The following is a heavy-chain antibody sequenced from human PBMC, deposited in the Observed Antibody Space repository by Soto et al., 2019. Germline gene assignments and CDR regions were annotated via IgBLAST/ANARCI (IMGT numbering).Heavy chain of an antibody. Sequence: GGSLRLSCAASGFTFSDYYMSWVRQAPGKGLEWVSAISGSGGSTYYADSVKGRFTISRDNSKNTLYLQMNSLRAEDTAVYYCAKELDSGSSPPVYFDYWGQGTLVTVSS. CDR2: ISGSGGST. V-gene: IGHV3-23*01. D-gene: IGHD1-26*01. J-gene: IGHJ4*02. CDR1: GFTFSDYY. CDR3: AKELDSGSSPPVYFDY.